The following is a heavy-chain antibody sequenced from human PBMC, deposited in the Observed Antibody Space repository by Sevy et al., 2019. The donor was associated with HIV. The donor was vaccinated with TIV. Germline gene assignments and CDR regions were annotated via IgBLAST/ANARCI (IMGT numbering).Heavy chain of an antibody. D-gene: IGHD3-16*02. V-gene: IGHV3-7*01. CDR3: ARERNDYVWGTYRLYYFDY. J-gene: IGHJ4*02. CDR1: GFTFSAYW. CDR2: IKQDGNEK. Sequence: GGSLRLSCASSGFTFSAYWMSWVRQAPGKGLEWVANIKQDGNEKYYVDSVKGRFTISRDNAKNSLHLAMNSLRAEDTAVYYCARERNDYVWGTYRLYYFDYWGQGTLVTVSS.